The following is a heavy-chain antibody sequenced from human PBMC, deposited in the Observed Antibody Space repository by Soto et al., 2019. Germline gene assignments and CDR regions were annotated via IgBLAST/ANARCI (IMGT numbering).Heavy chain of an antibody. CDR2: ISGSGDST. CDR1: GFTFSSYA. CDR3: AKGGSSFYFDF. V-gene: IGHV3-23*01. D-gene: IGHD2-2*01. J-gene: IGHJ4*02. Sequence: GGSLRLSCAASGFTFSSYAMSWVRQAPGKGLEWVSAISGSGDSTYYADSVKGRFTISRDNSKNTQYLQMNSLRAEDTAVYYCAKGGSSFYFDFWGQGTLVTVSS.